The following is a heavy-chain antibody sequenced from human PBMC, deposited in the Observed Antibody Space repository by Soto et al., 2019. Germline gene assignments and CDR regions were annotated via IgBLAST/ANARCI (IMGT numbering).Heavy chain of an antibody. V-gene: IGHV2-5*02. CDR3: APIPNYYQYDWFDP. Sequence: QITLKESGPTLVKPTQTLTLTCTFSGFSLTTRGVGVGWIRQPPGKALECLALIYWDDDKRYSPSLQSRLSLTMDTSKNQVVRTMTNVDPVDTATYYCAPIPNYYQYDWFDPWGQGTLVSVSS. CDR1: GFSLTTRGVG. J-gene: IGHJ5*02. CDR2: IYWDDDK. D-gene: IGHD3-16*01.